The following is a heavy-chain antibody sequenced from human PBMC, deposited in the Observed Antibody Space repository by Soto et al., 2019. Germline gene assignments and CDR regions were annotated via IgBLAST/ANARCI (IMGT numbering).Heavy chain of an antibody. D-gene: IGHD3-3*01. Sequence: QVQLQESGPGLVSPSETLSLTCTVSGGSISSVGYYWTWIRQHPGKGLEWMGYIYYSGSTYYNPSLKSRLTISLDTSRNQFSLRLSSVTAADTAVYYCARGSSGDFWSGSYAFDIWGQGTLVSVSS. CDR1: GGSISSVGYY. CDR3: ARGSSGDFWSGSYAFDI. CDR2: IYYSGST. J-gene: IGHJ3*02. V-gene: IGHV4-31*03.